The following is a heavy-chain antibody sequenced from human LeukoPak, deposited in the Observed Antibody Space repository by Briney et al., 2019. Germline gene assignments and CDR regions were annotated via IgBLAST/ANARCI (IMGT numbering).Heavy chain of an antibody. CDR1: GFTFSSYA. J-gene: IGHJ4*02. D-gene: IGHD3-22*01. CDR2: ISSNGGST. V-gene: IGHV3-64*04. CDR3: ARSFSYDSSGYTFDY. Sequence: QPGGSLRLSCSASGFTFSSYAMHWVRQAPGKGLEYVSAISSNGGSTYYADSVKGRFTISRDDSKNTLYLQMNSLRAEDTAVYYCARSFSYDSSGYTFDYWGQGTLVTVSS.